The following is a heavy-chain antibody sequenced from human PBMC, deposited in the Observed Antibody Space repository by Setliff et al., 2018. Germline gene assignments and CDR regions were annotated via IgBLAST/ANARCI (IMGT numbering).Heavy chain of an antibody. D-gene: IGHD2-2*02. V-gene: IGHV4-39*07. CDR1: GGSISSSSYY. CDR3: ARDRQYCSSPTCYSSYFYYYGMDV. Sequence: LSLTCTVSGGSISSSSYYWGWIRQPPGKGLEWIGSIYYSGSTYYNPSLKGRVTISVDTSKNQFSLKLSSVTAADTAVYYCARDRQYCSSPTCYSSYFYYYGMDVWGQGTTVTVSS. J-gene: IGHJ6*02. CDR2: IYYSGST.